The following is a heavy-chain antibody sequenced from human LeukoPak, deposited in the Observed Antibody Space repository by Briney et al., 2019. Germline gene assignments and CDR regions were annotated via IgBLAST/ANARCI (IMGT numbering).Heavy chain of an antibody. J-gene: IGHJ6*03. CDR2: ISGSGANT. CDR3: ARAAHPHRVKVFHQYYMDV. Sequence: PGGSLRLSCEASGFSFSSFSMSWVRQAPGTGLEWVSDISGSGANTHYADSVKGRFTISRDNSKNTLYLQMNSLRAEDTAVYYCARAAHPHRVKVFHQYYMDVWGKGTTVTVSS. V-gene: IGHV3-23*01. CDR1: GFSFSSFS. D-gene: IGHD1-14*01.